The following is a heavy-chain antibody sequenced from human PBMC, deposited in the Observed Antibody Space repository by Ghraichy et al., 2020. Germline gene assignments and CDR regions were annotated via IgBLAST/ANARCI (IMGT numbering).Heavy chain of an antibody. J-gene: IGHJ6*02. V-gene: IGHV3-30*18. CDR3: AKDQAESWDYYYGMDV. CDR2: ISYDGSNK. Sequence: GGSLRLSCAASGFTFSSYGMHWVRQAPGKGLEWVAVISYDGSNKYYADSVKGRFTISRDNSKNTLYLQMNSLRAEDTAVYYCAKDQAESWDYYYGMDVWGQGTTVTVSS. D-gene: IGHD1-14*01. CDR1: GFTFSSYG.